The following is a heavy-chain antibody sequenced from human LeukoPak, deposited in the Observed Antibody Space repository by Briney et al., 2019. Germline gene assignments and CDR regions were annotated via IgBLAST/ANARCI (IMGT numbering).Heavy chain of an antibody. CDR1: GGSFSGYY. V-gene: IGHV4-34*01. J-gene: IGHJ4*02. CDR3: ARQNYGDYATFDY. CDR2: INHSGST. D-gene: IGHD4-17*01. Sequence: KSSETLSLTCAVYGGSFSGYYWSWIRQPPGKGLEWIGEINHSGSTNYNPSLKSRVTISVDTSKNQFSLKLSSVTAAGTAVYYCARQNYGDYATFDYWGQGTLVTVSS.